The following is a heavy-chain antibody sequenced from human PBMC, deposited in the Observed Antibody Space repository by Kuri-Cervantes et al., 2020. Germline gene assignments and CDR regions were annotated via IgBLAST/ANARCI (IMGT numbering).Heavy chain of an antibody. V-gene: IGHV4-59*08. CDR2: IYYSGST. Sequence: SETLSLTCTVSGGSISSYYWSWIRQPPGKGLEWIGYIYYSGSTNYNPSLKSRVTISVDTSKNQFSLKLSSVTAADTAVYYCATALAGGGDFYWGQGTLVTVSS. CDR1: GGSISSYY. J-gene: IGHJ4*02. D-gene: IGHD2-21*01. CDR3: ATALAGGGDFY.